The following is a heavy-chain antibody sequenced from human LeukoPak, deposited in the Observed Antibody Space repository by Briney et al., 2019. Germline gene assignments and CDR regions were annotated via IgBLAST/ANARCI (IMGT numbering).Heavy chain of an antibody. V-gene: IGHV3-21*01. D-gene: IGHD5-18*01. Sequence: PGGSLRLSCAASGFTFSSYSMNWVRQAPGKGLEWVSSISSSSSYIYYADSVKGRFTISRDNAKNSLYLQMNSLRAEDTAVYYCARGIQLVYNWFDPWGQGTLVTVSS. CDR1: GFTFSSYS. CDR2: ISSSSSYI. J-gene: IGHJ5*02. CDR3: ARGIQLVYNWFDP.